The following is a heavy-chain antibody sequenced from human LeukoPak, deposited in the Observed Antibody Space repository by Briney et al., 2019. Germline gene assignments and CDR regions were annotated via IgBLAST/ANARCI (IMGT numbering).Heavy chain of an antibody. CDR3: AREEYYYDSSGYNPTPFDY. V-gene: IGHV1-46*01. CDR2: INPSGGST. J-gene: IGHJ4*02. D-gene: IGHD3-22*01. CDR1: GYTFTSYY. Sequence: ASVKVSCKASGYTFTSYYMHWVRQAPGQGLEWMGIINPSGGSTSYAQKFQGRVTMTRDTSTSTVYMELSSLRSEDTAVYYCAREEYYYDSSGYNPTPFDYWGQGTLVTVSS.